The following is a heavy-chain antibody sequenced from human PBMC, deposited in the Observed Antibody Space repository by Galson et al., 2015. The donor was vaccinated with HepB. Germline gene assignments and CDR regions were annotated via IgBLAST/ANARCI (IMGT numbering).Heavy chain of an antibody. J-gene: IGHJ4*02. D-gene: IGHD1-26*01. CDR1: GFTFSSYA. V-gene: IGHV3-23*01. Sequence: SLRLSCAASGFTFSSYAMSWVRQAPGKGLEWVSAISGSGGSTYYADSVKGRFTISRDNSKNTLYLQMNSLRAEDTAVYYCAKDREEGGVVGATAYWGQGTLVTVSS. CDR2: ISGSGGST. CDR3: AKDREEGGVVGATAY.